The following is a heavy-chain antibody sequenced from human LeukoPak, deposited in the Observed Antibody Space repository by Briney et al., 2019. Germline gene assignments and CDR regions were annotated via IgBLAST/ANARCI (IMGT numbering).Heavy chain of an antibody. J-gene: IGHJ4*02. CDR1: GGTFSSYA. CDR3: ARAYSSGWLRGD. V-gene: IGHV1-18*01. D-gene: IGHD6-19*01. CDR2: ISAYNGNT. Sequence: ASAKVSCKASGGTFSSYAISWVRQAPGQGLEWMGWISAYNGNTNYAQKLQGRVTMTTDTSTSTAYMELRSLRSDDTAVYYCARAYSSGWLRGDWGQGTLVTVSS.